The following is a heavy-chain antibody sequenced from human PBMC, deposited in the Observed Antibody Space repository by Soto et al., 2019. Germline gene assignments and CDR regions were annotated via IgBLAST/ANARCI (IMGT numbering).Heavy chain of an antibody. CDR3: ATANYDSSGYYPF. V-gene: IGHV1-24*01. J-gene: IGHJ4*02. CDR2: FDPEDGET. CDR1: GCILTELS. Sequence: ASVKVSCKVSGCILTELSMHWVRQAHGKGLEWMGGFDPEDGETIYAQKFQGRVTMTEDTSTDTAYMELSSLRSEDTAVYYCATANYDSSGYYPFWGQGTLVTVSS. D-gene: IGHD3-22*01.